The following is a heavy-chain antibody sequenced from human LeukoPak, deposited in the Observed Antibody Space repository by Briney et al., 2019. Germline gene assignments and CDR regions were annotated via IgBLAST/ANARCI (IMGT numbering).Heavy chain of an antibody. Sequence: SETLSLTCTVSSGPISSYYWSWIRQPPGKGLEWIGYIYYSGSTNYNPSLQSRVSISVDTSKNKFSLKLSSVTAADTAVYYCARATGSYDSSVFLSWYFDLWGRGTLVTVSS. CDR3: ARATGSYDSSVFLSWYFDL. J-gene: IGHJ2*01. CDR1: SGPISSYY. CDR2: IYYSGST. D-gene: IGHD3-22*01. V-gene: IGHV4-59*01.